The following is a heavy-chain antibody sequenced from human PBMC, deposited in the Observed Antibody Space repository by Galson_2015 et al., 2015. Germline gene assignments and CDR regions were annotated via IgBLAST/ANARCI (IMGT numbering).Heavy chain of an antibody. J-gene: IGHJ6*02. Sequence: SLRLSCAASGFTFDDYAMHWVRQAPGKGLEWVSGISWNSGSIGYADSVKGRFTISRDNAKNSLYLQMNSLRAEDTALYHCAKDLSGGYYYYGMDVWGQGTTVTVSS. CDR3: AKDLSGGYYYYGMDV. D-gene: IGHD4-23*01. CDR1: GFTFDDYA. CDR2: ISWNSGSI. V-gene: IGHV3-9*01.